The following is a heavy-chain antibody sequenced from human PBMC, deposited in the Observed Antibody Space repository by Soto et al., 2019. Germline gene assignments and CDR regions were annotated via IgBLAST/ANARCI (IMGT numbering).Heavy chain of an antibody. CDR2: LYSSGTT. CDR1: GSSIIDHY. V-gene: IGHV4-59*11. CDR3: AHSHKVFPTVTNFDY. Sequence: SETLSLTCTVSGSSIIDHYWSWIRQPPGKGLEYIGYLYSSGTTNYNPSLKSRVTILVDMSKNEVSLKLASVTAADTAMYYCAHSHKVFPTVTNFDYWGQGTLVTVSS. D-gene: IGHD4-4*01. J-gene: IGHJ4*02.